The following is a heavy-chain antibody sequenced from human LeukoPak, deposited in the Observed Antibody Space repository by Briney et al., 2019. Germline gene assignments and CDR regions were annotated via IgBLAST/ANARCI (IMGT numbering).Heavy chain of an antibody. CDR3: ARDGGKYYFDY. V-gene: IGHV3-9*01. CDR1: GFTFDDYA. J-gene: IGHJ4*02. Sequence: PGGSLRLSCAASGFTFDDYAMDWVRQAPGKGLEWVSGISWNSGGIGYADAVKGRFTISRDNAKNSLYLQMNSLRAEDTAVYYCARDGGKYYFDYWGQGTLVTVSS. CDR2: ISWNSGGI. D-gene: IGHD6-25*01.